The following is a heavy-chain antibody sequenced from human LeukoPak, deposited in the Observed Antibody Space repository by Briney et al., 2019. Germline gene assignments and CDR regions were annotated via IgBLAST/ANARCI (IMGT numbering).Heavy chain of an antibody. CDR2: ISYDGSNK. CDR1: GFTFSSYA. Sequence: GGSLRLSCAASGFTFSSYAMHWVRQAPGKGLEWVAVISYDGSNKYYADSVKGRFTISRDNSKNTLYLQMNSLKTEDTAVYYCTKETGDLAYYYYMDVWGKGTTVTISS. CDR3: TKETGDLAYYYYMDV. D-gene: IGHD7-27*01. J-gene: IGHJ6*03. V-gene: IGHV3-30*04.